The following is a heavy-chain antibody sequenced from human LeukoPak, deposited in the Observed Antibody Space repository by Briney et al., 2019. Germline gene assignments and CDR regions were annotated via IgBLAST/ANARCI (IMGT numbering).Heavy chain of an antibody. CDR2: VDVHGQGT. CDR1: GFTFSSYW. CDR3: ARSNYDSTTFYYHLDL. V-gene: IGHV3-74*01. D-gene: IGHD2/OR15-2a*01. J-gene: IGHJ5*02. Sequence: PGGSLRLSCAASGFTFSSYWMHWVRQAPGKGPVWVSRVDVHGQGTAYADSVKGRFTISRDNAKNTLSLQMNSLSAEDTAVYYCARSNYDSTTFYYHLDLWGQGTLGTVSA.